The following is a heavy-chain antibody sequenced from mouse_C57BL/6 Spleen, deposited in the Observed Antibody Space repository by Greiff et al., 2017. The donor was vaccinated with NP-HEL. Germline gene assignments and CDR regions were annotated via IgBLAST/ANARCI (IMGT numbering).Heavy chain of an antibody. CDR3: ASSNWAFDY. CDR1: GYTFTSYT. Sequence: VQLQQSGAELARPGASVKLSCKASGYTFTSYTMHWVKQRPGQGLEWIGYINPSSGYTKYNQKFKDKATLTADKSSSTAYMQLSSLTSEDAAVYYCASSNWAFDYWGQGTTLTVSS. V-gene: IGHV1-4*01. D-gene: IGHD4-1*01. J-gene: IGHJ2*01. CDR2: INPSSGYT.